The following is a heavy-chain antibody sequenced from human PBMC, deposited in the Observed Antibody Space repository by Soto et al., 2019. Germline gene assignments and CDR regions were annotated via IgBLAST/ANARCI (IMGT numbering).Heavy chain of an antibody. V-gene: IGHV4-31*03. Sequence: QVQLQESGPGVVKPSQTLSLTCTVSGGSFNSDGYYWSWIRQHPEKVLEWIGYIYSSGTTYYNPSLRSRISISMDTSKHQFSLELTSVTAADTAVYFCARGSRDTAWDLPRFDFWGQGTLVTVSS. J-gene: IGHJ4*02. CDR1: GGSFNSDGYY. CDR2: IYSSGTT. CDR3: ARGSRDTAWDLPRFDF. D-gene: IGHD5-18*01.